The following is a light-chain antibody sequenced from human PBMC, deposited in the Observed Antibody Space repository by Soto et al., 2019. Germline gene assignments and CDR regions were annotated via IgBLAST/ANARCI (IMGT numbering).Light chain of an antibody. CDR2: GAS. CDR1: QSVSSSY. V-gene: IGKV3-20*01. J-gene: IGKJ4*01. Sequence: LSXSPVAGXTPSCRAIQSVSSSYLAWYQQKPGQAPRLLIYGASSRATGIPDRFSGSGSGTDFTLTISRLEPEDFAVYYCQQYGSSPPVTFGGGTKVDIK. CDR3: QQYGSSPPVT.